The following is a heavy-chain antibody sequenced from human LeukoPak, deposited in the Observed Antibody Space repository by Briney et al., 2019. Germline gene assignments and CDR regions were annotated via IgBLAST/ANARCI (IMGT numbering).Heavy chain of an antibody. V-gene: IGHV3-7*01. CDR2: INQDGSEE. D-gene: IGHD5-12*01. Sequence: RTGGSLRLSCAASGFTFSNYWMTWVRQAPGKGLEWVAHINQDGSEEHYMDSVKARFTISRDNAKNSLSLQMNSLRAEDTAVYYCVRDGGVSGYDLLDYWGQGTWSPSPQ. CDR3: VRDGGVSGYDLLDY. J-gene: IGHJ4*02. CDR1: GFTFSNYW.